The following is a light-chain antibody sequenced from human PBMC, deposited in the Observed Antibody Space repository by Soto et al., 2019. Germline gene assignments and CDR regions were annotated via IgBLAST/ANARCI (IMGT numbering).Light chain of an antibody. J-gene: IGLJ2*01. V-gene: IGLV4-69*01. CDR2: LNSDGSH. CDR1: SGRSSFD. Sequence: QPVLTQSPSASASLGASVKLTCTLSSGRSSFDIAWHQQQPEKGPRYLMRLNSDGSHSKGDGVPDRFSGSSSGAERYLTISSLQSDDEGDYYCQTWGTGVVFGGGTKVTVL. CDR3: QTWGTGVV.